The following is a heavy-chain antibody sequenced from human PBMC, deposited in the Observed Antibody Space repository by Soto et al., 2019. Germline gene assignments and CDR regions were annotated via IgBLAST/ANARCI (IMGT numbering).Heavy chain of an antibody. J-gene: IGHJ4*02. CDR2: XSGTGGST. CDR3: AKDPNNWNTTTMDY. Sequence: LRLSCAASGLSFIFYFMTWGRQPPRKLLECVSTXSGTGGSTFHADSVKGRFMISRDNSQNTVYLQMNNLRAEDTAVYYCAKDPNNWNTTTMDYWGQGALVTVSS. CDR1: GLSFIFYF. V-gene: IGHV3-23*01. D-gene: IGHD1-20*01.